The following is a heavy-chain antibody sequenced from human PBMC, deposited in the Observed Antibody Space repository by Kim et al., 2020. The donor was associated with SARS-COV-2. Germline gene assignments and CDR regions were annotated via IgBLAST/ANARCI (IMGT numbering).Heavy chain of an antibody. V-gene: IGHV4-34*01. D-gene: IGHD6-19*01. CDR3: ARGTRQWLVRGSYYYY. J-gene: IGHJ6*01. Sequence: SETLSLTCAVYGGSFSGYYWSWIRQPPGKGLEWIGEINHSGSTNYNPSLKSRVTISVDTSKNQFSLKLSSVTAADTAVYYCARGTRQWLVRGSYYYY. CDR2: INHSGST. CDR1: GGSFSGYY.